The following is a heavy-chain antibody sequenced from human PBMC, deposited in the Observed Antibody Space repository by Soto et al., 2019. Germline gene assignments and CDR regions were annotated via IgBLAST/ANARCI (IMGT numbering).Heavy chain of an antibody. CDR2: ISPYNNDT. J-gene: IGHJ4*02. Sequence: ASVKVSCKTSGYTFTRDGISWVRQAPGHELAWMGWISPYNNDTKYAQRSPGRVTMTTDTSTKTVYMDLRSLTSDDTAVYYCAKDRRGLRSAYFGSQYLASWGQGALVTVSS. CDR1: GYTFTRDG. CDR3: AKDRRGLRSAYFGSQYLAS. V-gene: IGHV1-18*04. D-gene: IGHD4-17*01.